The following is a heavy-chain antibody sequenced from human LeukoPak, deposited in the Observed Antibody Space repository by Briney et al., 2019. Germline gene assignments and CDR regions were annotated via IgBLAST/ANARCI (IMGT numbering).Heavy chain of an antibody. CDR1: DGSISSSRYY. CDR3: ARARGANDY. J-gene: IGHJ4*02. CDR2: IYYSGST. D-gene: IGHD4/OR15-4a*01. V-gene: IGHV4-39*07. Sequence: PSETLSLTCIDSDGSISSSRYYWGWIRQPPGKGLEWIGSIYYSGSTNYNPSLKSRVTISVDTSKNQFSLKLSSVTAADTAVYYCARARGANDYWGQGTLVTVSS.